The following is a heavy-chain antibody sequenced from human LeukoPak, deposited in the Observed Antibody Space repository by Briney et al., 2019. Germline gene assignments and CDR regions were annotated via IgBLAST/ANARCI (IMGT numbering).Heavy chain of an antibody. V-gene: IGHV3-33*01. J-gene: IGHJ4*02. CDR3: AREYYDSSDYPRQHYFDY. Sequence: GGSLRLSCAASGFTFITYGMHWVRQAPGKGLEGVALIWYDGSYKYYADSVKGRFTISRDNSKNTLYLQMNSLRAEDTAVYYCAREYYDSSDYPRQHYFDYWGRGTLVTVSS. CDR2: IWYDGSYK. D-gene: IGHD3-22*01. CDR1: GFTFITYG.